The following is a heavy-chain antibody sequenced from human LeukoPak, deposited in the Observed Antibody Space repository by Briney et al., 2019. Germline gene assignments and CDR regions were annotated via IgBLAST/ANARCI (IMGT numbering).Heavy chain of an antibody. Sequence: ASLKLSCKASGYTFTSYYMHWVRQPPGQGLEWMGIINHSGGSTSYAQKFKGRVTMTRDMSTSTVYMEMSSLRSEDTAVYYCARGSRPVYNLLTGKRYFDYWGQGTLVTVSS. CDR1: GYTFTSYY. D-gene: IGHD3-9*01. V-gene: IGHV1-46*01. CDR2: INHSGGST. CDR3: ARGSRPVYNLLTGKRYFDY. J-gene: IGHJ4*02.